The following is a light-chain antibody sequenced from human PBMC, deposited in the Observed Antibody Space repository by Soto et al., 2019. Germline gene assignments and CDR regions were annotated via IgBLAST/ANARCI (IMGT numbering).Light chain of an antibody. V-gene: IGLV1-40*01. J-gene: IGLJ1*01. CDR3: QSYDSSLNNDV. Sequence: QSLATPPPLVSVAPGQRVTLPCTGSSSNIGPDYDVHWYQHLAEAAPKLVIYGNTNRPSGVPDRFSGSKSGTSASLAITGLQAEDEADYYCQSYDSSLNNDVFATGTKVTVL. CDR1: SSNIGPDYD. CDR2: GNT.